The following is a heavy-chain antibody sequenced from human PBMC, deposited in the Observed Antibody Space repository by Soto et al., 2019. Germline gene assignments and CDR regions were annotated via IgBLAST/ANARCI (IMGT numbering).Heavy chain of an antibody. J-gene: IGHJ6*02. CDR3: ARTRSDWSDFHYYSLDV. CDR2: ISYDSTKT. D-gene: IGHD3-9*01. V-gene: IGHV3-30*03. Sequence: QVQLVESGGGGVHPGRSLTLSCAASGFTFNSYGMHWVRQGPGNGLEWVAFISYDSTKTYYADSVKGRFTISRDNSNSALYVQMNSLTGEDTAVYYCARTRSDWSDFHYYSLDVLGQVTTVTVSS. CDR1: GFTFNSYG.